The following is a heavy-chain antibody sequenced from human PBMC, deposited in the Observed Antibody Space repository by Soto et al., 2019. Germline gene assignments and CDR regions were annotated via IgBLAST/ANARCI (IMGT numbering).Heavy chain of an antibody. CDR2: ISDSGGTT. V-gene: IGHV3-23*01. CDR1: RFTFSNYA. Sequence: GGSLRLSCAATRFTFSNYAMNWVRQAPGKGLEWVPVISDSGGTTYYTDSVKGRFTVSRDNSKNTLYLQMNSLRAEDTAVYFCAKGGSSSSSPLDYWGRGTLVTVSS. J-gene: IGHJ4*02. D-gene: IGHD2-2*01. CDR3: AKGGSSSSSPLDY.